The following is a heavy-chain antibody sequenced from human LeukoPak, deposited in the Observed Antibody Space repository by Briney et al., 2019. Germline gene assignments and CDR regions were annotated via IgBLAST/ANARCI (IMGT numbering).Heavy chain of an antibody. D-gene: IGHD6-13*01. CDR3: AGVKKRRAAVGTGWFDP. J-gene: IGHJ5*02. Sequence: PSETLSLTCTVSGGSFSGYYWSWVRQPPGKGLEWIGEIYHSGSTNYNPSLKSRVTISVDTSKNQFSLKLSSVTAADTAVYYCAGVKKRRAAVGTGWFDPWGQGTLVTVSS. CDR2: IYHSGST. V-gene: IGHV4-34*01. CDR1: GGSFSGYY.